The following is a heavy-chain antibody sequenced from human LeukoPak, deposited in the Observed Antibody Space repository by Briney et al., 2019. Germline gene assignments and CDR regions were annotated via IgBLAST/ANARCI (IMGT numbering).Heavy chain of an antibody. J-gene: IGHJ6*03. V-gene: IGHV1-69*13. CDR3: ARNRPEPDDNGHYKYYYYLDV. CDR2: IIPIFGTA. D-gene: IGHD4-17*01. Sequence: ASVRVSCKASGGTFSSSAISWVRQAPGQGLQWLGGIIPIFGTANYAQKFQGRVSITADESTGTAYMELSSLRSEDTAIYYCARNRPEPDDNGHYKYYYYLDVWGKGTPVTISS. CDR1: GGTFSSSA.